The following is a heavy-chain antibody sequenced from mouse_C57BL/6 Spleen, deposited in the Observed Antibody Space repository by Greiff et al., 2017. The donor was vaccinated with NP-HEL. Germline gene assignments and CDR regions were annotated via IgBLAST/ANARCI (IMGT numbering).Heavy chain of an antibody. CDR1: GYTFTSYW. CDR3: ARRGDYYGSIYAMDY. V-gene: IGHV1-61*01. CDR2: IYPSDSET. Sequence: QVQLKQPGAELVRPGSSVKLSCKASGYTFTSYWMDWVKQRPGQGLEWIGNIYPSDSETHYNQKFKDKATLTVDKSSSTAYMQLSSLTSEDSAVYYCARRGDYYGSIYAMDYWGQGTSVTVSS. D-gene: IGHD1-1*01. J-gene: IGHJ4*01.